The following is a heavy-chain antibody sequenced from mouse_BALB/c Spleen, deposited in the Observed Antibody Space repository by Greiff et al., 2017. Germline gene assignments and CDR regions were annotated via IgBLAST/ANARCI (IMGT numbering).Heavy chain of an antibody. Sequence: EVQGVESGGGLVQPGGSLKLSCAASGFTFSSYTMSWVRQTPEKRLEWVAYISDGGSYTYYPDSVKGRFTISRDNAKNNLYLQMSSLKSEDTAMYYCARDRYGVDYWGQGTTLTVPS. D-gene: IGHD2-14*01. CDR3: ARDRYGVDY. CDR2: ISDGGSYT. V-gene: IGHV5-4*02. CDR1: GFTFSSYT. J-gene: IGHJ2*01.